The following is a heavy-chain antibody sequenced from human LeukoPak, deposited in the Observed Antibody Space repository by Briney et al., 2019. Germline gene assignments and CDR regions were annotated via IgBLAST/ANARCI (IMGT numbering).Heavy chain of an antibody. J-gene: IGHJ5*02. Sequence: ASVKVSCKASGYTFTDYDINWVRQAAGQGLEWMGRIIPILGIANYAQKFQGRVTITADKSTSTAYMELSSLRSEDTAVYYCARDGPGSGLENWFDPWGQGTLVTVSS. CDR2: IIPILGIA. D-gene: IGHD3-10*01. CDR1: GYTFTDYD. V-gene: IGHV1-69*04. CDR3: ARDGPGSGLENWFDP.